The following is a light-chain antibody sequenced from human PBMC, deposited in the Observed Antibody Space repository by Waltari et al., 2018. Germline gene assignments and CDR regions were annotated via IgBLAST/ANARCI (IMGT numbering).Light chain of an antibody. V-gene: IGLV2-23*02. CDR2: DVF. J-gene: IGLJ2*01. Sequence: QSALTQPASVSGSPGQSLTISCTGPSRDVARYHLFSCYQQYPGKAPRLVIYDVFKRPASVSSRFSGSKSGSTASLTISGVQAEDEATYYCSSYAGRSILIFGGGT. CDR3: SSYAGRSILI. CDR1: SRDVARYHL.